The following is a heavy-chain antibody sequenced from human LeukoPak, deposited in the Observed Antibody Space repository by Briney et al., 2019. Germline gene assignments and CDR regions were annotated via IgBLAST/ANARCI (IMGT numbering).Heavy chain of an antibody. CDR2: ISGSGVGT. J-gene: IGHJ4*02. CDR3: AKDANYLRSGSFFIPFDY. D-gene: IGHD4/OR15-4a*01. Sequence: PGGSLRLSCAASGFTFSRTAMSWVRQAPRKGLEWVATISGSGVGTYYAASVKGRFNISRDNSKNTLYLQMNSLRTEDTAMYYCAKDANYLRSGSFFIPFDYWGQGTLVSVYS. CDR1: GFTFSRTA. V-gene: IGHV3-23*01.